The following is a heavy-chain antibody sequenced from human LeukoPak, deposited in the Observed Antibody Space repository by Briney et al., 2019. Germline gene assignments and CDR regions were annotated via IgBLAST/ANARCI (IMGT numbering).Heavy chain of an antibody. CDR2: MNPNSGNT. Sequence: ASVKVSCKASGYTFTSYDINWVRQATGQGLEWMGWMNPNSGNTGCAQKFQGRVTMTRNTSISTAYMELSSLRSEDTAVYYCARTPSGTCSGGSCYSRWVDDAFDIWGQGTMVTVSS. CDR3: ARTPSGTCSGGSCYSRWVDDAFDI. D-gene: IGHD2-15*01. V-gene: IGHV1-8*01. J-gene: IGHJ3*02. CDR1: GYTFTSYD.